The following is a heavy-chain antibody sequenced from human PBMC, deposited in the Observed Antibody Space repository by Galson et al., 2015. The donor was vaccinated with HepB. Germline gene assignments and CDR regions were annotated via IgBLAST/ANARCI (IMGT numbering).Heavy chain of an antibody. CDR2: ISYDGSNK. CDR3: ASVGGYCSGGSCYSPSSQHYYYYGMDV. J-gene: IGHJ6*02. V-gene: IGHV3-30-3*01. D-gene: IGHD2-15*01. CDR1: GFTFSSYA. Sequence: SLRLSCAASGFTFSSYAMHWVRQAPGKGLEWVAVISYDGSNKYYADSVKGRFTISRDNSKNTLYLQMNSLRAEDTAVYYCASVGGYCSGGSCYSPSSQHYYYYGMDVWGQGTTVTVSS.